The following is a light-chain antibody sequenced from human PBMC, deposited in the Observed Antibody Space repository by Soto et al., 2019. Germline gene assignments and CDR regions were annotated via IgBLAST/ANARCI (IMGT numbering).Light chain of an antibody. CDR2: DAS. CDR3: QVRDVWPT. V-gene: IGKV3-11*01. Sequence: IVLTQSPATLSLSPGERAALSCRASQSVSTSLAWYQHKPGQAPRLIIYDASKRAPDIPARFSGSGSGTDFTLTISSPEPEDFAVYYCQVRDVWPTFGKGT. CDR1: QSVSTS. J-gene: IGKJ1*01.